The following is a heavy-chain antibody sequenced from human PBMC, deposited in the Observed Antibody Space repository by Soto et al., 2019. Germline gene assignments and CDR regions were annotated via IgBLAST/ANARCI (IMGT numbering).Heavy chain of an antibody. CDR3: ARQSPTVTTRLHYYYGMDV. V-gene: IGHV5-51*01. CDR1: GYSFTGYW. Sequence: GESLKISCNGSGYSFTGYWIGWVRQMPWKGLEWMGIIYPGNSDTRYSPSFQGQVTISADKSIRTAYLQWSSLKASDTAIYYCARQSPTVTTRLHYYYGMDVWGQGTTVTVSS. J-gene: IGHJ6*02. D-gene: IGHD4-17*01. CDR2: IYPGNSDT.